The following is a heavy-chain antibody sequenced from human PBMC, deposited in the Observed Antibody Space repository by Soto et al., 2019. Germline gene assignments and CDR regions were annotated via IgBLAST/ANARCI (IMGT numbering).Heavy chain of an antibody. CDR2: ISYDGSNK. V-gene: IGHV3-30-3*01. Sequence: QVQLVESGGGVVQPGRSLRLSCAASGFTFSSYAMHWVRQAPGKGLEWVAVISYDGSNKYYADSVKGRFTISRDNSKNTLYLQMNSLRAEDTAVYYCATVGARGASSSNWFDPWGQGTLVTVSS. CDR1: GFTFSSYA. D-gene: IGHD6-6*01. J-gene: IGHJ5*02. CDR3: ATVGARGASSSNWFDP.